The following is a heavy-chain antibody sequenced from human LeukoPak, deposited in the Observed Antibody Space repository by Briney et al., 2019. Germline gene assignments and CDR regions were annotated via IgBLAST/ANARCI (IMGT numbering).Heavy chain of an antibody. J-gene: IGHJ5*02. V-gene: IGHV1-18*01. CDR3: ARDSPGGRGSSWYGRVNWFDP. Sequence: ASVKVSCKASGYTFTSYGISWVRQAPGRGLEWMGWISAYNGNTNYAQKLQGRVTMTTDTSTSTAYMELRSLRSDDTAVYYCARDSPGGRGSSWYGRVNWFDPWGQGTLVTVSS. CDR1: GYTFTSYG. D-gene: IGHD6-13*01. CDR2: ISAYNGNT.